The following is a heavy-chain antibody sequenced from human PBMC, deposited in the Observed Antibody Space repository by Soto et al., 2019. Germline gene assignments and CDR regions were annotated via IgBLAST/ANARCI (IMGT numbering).Heavy chain of an antibody. CDR2: IYYSGST. V-gene: IGHV4-39*01. J-gene: IGHJ4*02. Sequence: PSETLSLTCTVSGGSISSSSYYWGWIRQPPGKGLEWIGSIYYSGSTYYNPSLKSRVTISVDTSKNQFSLKLSSVTAADTAVYYCAVTNWNDVGDYFDYWGQGTLVTVSS. D-gene: IGHD1-1*01. CDR3: AVTNWNDVGDYFDY. CDR1: GGSISSSSYY.